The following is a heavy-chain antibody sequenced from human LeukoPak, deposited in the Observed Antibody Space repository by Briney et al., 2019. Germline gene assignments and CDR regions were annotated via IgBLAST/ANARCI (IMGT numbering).Heavy chain of an antibody. Sequence: PSETLSLTCTVSGGSISSYYWSWIRQPPGKGLEWIGYIYYSGSTNYNPSLKSRVTISEDTSKNQFSLKLSSVTAADTAVYYCARVMEYSDFDYWGQGTLVTASS. CDR1: GGSISSYY. D-gene: IGHD1-26*01. CDR2: IYYSGST. J-gene: IGHJ4*02. V-gene: IGHV4-59*01. CDR3: ARVMEYSDFDY.